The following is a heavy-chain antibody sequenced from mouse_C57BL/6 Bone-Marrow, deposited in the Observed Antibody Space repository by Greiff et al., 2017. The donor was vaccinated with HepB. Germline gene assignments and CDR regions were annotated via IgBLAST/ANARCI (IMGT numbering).Heavy chain of an antibody. D-gene: IGHD1-1*01. CDR1: GYTFTSYW. CDR2: IYPGNSDT. J-gene: IGHJ1*03. V-gene: IGHV1-5*01. Sequence: EVQLQQSGTVLARPGASVKMSCKTSGYTFTSYWMHWVKQRPGQGLEWIGAIYPGNSDTSYNQKFKGKAKLTAVTSASTAYMELSSLTNEDSAVYYCTRWDFGVTTVVQYFDVWGTGTTVTVSS. CDR3: TRWDFGVTTVVQYFDV.